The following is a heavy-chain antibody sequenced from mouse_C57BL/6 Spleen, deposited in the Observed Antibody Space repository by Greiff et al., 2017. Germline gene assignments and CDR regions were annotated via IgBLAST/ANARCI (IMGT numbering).Heavy chain of an antibody. CDR1: GYTFTSYW. V-gene: IGHV1-50*01. CDR2: IDPSDSYT. Sequence: QVQLQQPGAELVKPGASVKLSCKASGYTFTSYWMQWVKQRPGQGLEWIGEIDPSDSYTNYNQKFKGKATLTVDTSSSTAYMQLSSLTSEDAAVYYYARSSPGMDYWGQGTSGTVSS. J-gene: IGHJ4*01. CDR3: ARSSPGMDY.